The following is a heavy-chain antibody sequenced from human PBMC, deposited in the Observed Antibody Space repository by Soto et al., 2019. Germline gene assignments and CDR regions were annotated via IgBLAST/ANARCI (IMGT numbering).Heavy chain of an antibody. Sequence: QVQLVQSGAEVKKPGASVKVSCKASGYTFTSYAMHWVRQAPGQRLEWMGWINAGNSNTKYSQKFQGRVTITRDTSASTAYMELSSLRSEDTAVYYCARVSGGGDGDYWGQGTLVTVSS. D-gene: IGHD2-21*02. V-gene: IGHV1-3*01. CDR2: INAGNSNT. J-gene: IGHJ4*02. CDR3: ARVSGGGDGDY. CDR1: GYTFTSYA.